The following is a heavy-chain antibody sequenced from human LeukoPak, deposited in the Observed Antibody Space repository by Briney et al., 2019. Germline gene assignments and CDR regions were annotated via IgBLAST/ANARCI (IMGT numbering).Heavy chain of an antibody. Sequence: ASVKVSCKASGYTFTSYDINWVRQATGQGREWMGWMNPNRGNTGYAQKFQGRVTMTRNTSISTGYMELSSLRSEDTAVYCCARGLWGGYCSGGSCLGFDPWGQGTLVTVSS. CDR2: MNPNRGNT. CDR3: ARGLWGGYCSGGSCLGFDP. J-gene: IGHJ5*02. V-gene: IGHV1-8*01. D-gene: IGHD2-15*01. CDR1: GYTFTSYD.